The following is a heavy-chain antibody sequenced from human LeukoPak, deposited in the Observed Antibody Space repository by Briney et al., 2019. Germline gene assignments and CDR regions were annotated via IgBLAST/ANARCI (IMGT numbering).Heavy chain of an antibody. V-gene: IGHV3-48*03. D-gene: IGHD3-22*01. J-gene: IGHJ4*02. CDR2: ISSSGSTI. Sequence: GGSLRLSCAASGFTFSSYEMNWVRQAPGKGLEWVSYISSSGSTIYYADSVKGRFTISRDNSKNTLYLQMNSLRAEDTAVYYCARQSSPYYDSSDYFDYWGQGTLVTVSS. CDR1: GFTFSSYE. CDR3: ARQSSPYYDSSDYFDY.